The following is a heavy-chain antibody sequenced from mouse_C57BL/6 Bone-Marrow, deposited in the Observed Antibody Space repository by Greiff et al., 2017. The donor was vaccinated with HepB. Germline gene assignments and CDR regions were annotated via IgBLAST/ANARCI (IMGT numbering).Heavy chain of an antibody. CDR3: SRGGFITTVVAPYYFDV. CDR2: INPNNGGT. CDR1: GYTFTDYN. Sequence: EVQLQQSGPELVKPGASVKMSCKTSGYTFTDYNMHWVKQSHGKSLEWIGYINPNNGGTSYNQKFKGKATLTVNKSSSTAYMELRSLTSEDSAVYDSSRGGFITTVVAPYYFDVWGQGTTLTVSS. D-gene: IGHD1-1*01. V-gene: IGHV1-22*01. J-gene: IGHJ2*01.